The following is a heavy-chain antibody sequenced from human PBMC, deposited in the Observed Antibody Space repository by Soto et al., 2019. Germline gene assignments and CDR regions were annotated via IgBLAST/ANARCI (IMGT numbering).Heavy chain of an antibody. CDR3: ARGRATYYDFWRGYRRRSYYFDY. V-gene: IGHV4-34*01. Sequence: TSETLSLTCAVYGGSFSGYYWSWIRQPPGKGLEWIGEINHSGSTNYNPSLKSRVTISVDTSKNQFSLKLSSVTAADTAVYYCARGRATYYDFWRGYRRRSYYFDYWGQGTLVTVSS. D-gene: IGHD3-3*01. CDR2: INHSGST. CDR1: GGSFSGYY. J-gene: IGHJ4*02.